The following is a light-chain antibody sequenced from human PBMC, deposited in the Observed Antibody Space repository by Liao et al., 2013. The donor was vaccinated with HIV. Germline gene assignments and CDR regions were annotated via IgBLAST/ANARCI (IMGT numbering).Light chain of an antibody. J-gene: IGLJ1*01. CDR1: NIGSKS. CDR2: YDS. V-gene: IGLV3-21*04. Sequence: SFVLTQPPSVSVAPGKTARITCGGNNIGSKSVHWYQQKPGQAPVLVISYDSERPSGIPDRFSGSNSGNTATLTISRVEAGDEADYYCQVWDSSSDHPGVFGTGTKVTVL. CDR3: QVWDSSSDHPGV.